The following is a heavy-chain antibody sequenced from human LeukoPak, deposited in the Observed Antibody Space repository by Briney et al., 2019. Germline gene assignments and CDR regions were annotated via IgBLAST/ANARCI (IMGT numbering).Heavy chain of an antibody. CDR3: ARVLGYYDFWSGYPLHWYFDL. CDR1: GGSFSGYY. V-gene: IGHV4-34*01. D-gene: IGHD3-3*01. J-gene: IGHJ2*01. CDR2: INHSGST. Sequence: PSETLSLTCAVYGGSFSGYYWSWIRQPPGKGLEWIGEINHSGSTNYNPSLKSRVTISVDTSKNQFSLKLSSVTAADTAVYYCARVLGYYDFWSGYPLHWYFDLWGRGTLVTVSS.